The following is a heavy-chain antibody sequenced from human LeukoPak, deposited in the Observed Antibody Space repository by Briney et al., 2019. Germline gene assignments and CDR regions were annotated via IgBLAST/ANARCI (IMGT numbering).Heavy chain of an antibody. V-gene: IGHV4-39*01. CDR2: IYYSGTT. CDR3: ARRIRYYTGSGSYYSWFDP. J-gene: IGHJ5*02. Sequence: SETLSLTYTVSGDSISSRTYCWGWIRQPPGKGLEWIGSIYYSGTTYYNPSLKSRVTISVDTSKNQFSLKLSSVTAADTAVYYCARRIRYYTGSGSYYSWFDPWGQGTLVTVSS. D-gene: IGHD3-10*01. CDR1: GDSISSRTYC.